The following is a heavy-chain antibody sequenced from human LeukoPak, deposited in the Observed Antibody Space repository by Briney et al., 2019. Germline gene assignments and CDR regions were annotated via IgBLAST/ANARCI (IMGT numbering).Heavy chain of an antibody. V-gene: IGHV3-23*01. CDR1: GFTVSSNY. J-gene: IGHJ4*02. Sequence: GGSLRLSCAASGFTVSSNYMSWVRQAPGKGLEWVSAISGSGGSTYYADSVKGRFTISRDNSKNTLYLQMNSLRAEDTAVYYCAKAPPGSGWYYFDYWGQGTLVTVSS. CDR3: AKAPPGSGWYYFDY. CDR2: ISGSGGST. D-gene: IGHD6-19*01.